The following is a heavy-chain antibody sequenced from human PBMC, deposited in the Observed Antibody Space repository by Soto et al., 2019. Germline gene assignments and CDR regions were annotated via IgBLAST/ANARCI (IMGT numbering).Heavy chain of an antibody. CDR3: ARDRSYVAARPGWFDP. CDR1: GYTFTSYA. D-gene: IGHD6-6*01. J-gene: IGHJ5*02. Sequence: GASVKVSCKASGYTFTSYAMHWVRPAPGQRLEWMGWINAGNGNTKYSQKFQGRVTITRDTSASTAYMELSSLRSEDTAVYYCARDRSYVAARPGWFDPWGQGTLVTVSS. V-gene: IGHV1-3*01. CDR2: INAGNGNT.